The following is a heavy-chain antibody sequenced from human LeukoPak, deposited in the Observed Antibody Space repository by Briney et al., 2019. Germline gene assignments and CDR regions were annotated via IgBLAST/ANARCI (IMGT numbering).Heavy chain of an antibody. CDR3: ARSHSYGYFFDY. CDR2: IYPGDSDT. CDR1: GYSFTTYW. V-gene: IGHV5-51*01. J-gene: IGHJ4*02. Sequence: GESLKISCKGSGYSFTTYWIAWVRQMPGKGLEWVGIIYPGDSDTRYSPSLQGQVTISADKSISTAYLQWSSLKASDTAMYYCARSHSYGYFFDYWGQGTLVTVSS. D-gene: IGHD5-18*01.